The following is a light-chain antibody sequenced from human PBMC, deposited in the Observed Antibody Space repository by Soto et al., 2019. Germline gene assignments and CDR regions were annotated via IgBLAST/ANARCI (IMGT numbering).Light chain of an antibody. CDR2: GAS. CDR1: QSVGSA. V-gene: IGKV3-15*01. CDR3: QQYKNWPPRT. Sequence: EIVMTQSPATLSVSPGETATLSCRASQSVGSAVAWYQHKPGQAPRLLIVGASIRATGVPGRFSGGGSGTEFTPTISSLQSEDYGVYYCQQYKNWPPRTFGGGTTVEIK. J-gene: IGKJ4*02.